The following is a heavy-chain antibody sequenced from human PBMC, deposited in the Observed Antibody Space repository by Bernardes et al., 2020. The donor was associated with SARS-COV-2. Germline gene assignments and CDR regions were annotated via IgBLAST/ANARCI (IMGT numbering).Heavy chain of an antibody. J-gene: IGHJ3*02. D-gene: IGHD4-17*01. CDR1: GYTFTDYY. CDR3: APTKTTLSSAFDI. V-gene: IGHV1-2*04. CDR2: INPNTGGT. Sequence: ASVKVSCKASGYTFTDYYMHWLRQAPGQGPEWMGWINPNTGGTNYAQKFQGWVTMTRDTSISTAYLELTSLQSDDTAVYYCAPTKTTLSSAFDIWGQGTMVAVSS.